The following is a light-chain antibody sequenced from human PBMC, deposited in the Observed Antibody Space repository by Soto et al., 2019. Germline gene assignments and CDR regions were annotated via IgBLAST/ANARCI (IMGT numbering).Light chain of an antibody. V-gene: IGLV2-8*01. CDR3: SSYAGSLYV. J-gene: IGLJ1*01. CDR1: SSDVCGYNY. Sequence: QSALTQPPSASGSPGQSVTISCTGTSSDVCGYNYVSWYQQHPGKAPKLMIYEVSKRPSGVPDRFSGSKSGNTASLTVSGLQAEDEADYYCSSYAGSLYVFGTGPKLTVL. CDR2: EVS.